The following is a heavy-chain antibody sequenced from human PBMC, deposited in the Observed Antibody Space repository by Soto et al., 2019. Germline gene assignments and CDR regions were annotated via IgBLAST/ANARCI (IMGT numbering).Heavy chain of an antibody. D-gene: IGHD3-10*01. J-gene: IGHJ4*02. Sequence: EVQLLESGGGLVQPGGSLRLSCEASGFTFSSYAMSWVRQAPGKGLGWVSAMSGSGGSTYYADSVKGRFTISRDNSKNTLYLQMNSLRAEDTAVYYCAKDWLAVRGEPPTDWGQGTLVTFSS. CDR3: AKDWLAVRGEPPTD. CDR1: GFTFSSYA. CDR2: MSGSGGST. V-gene: IGHV3-23*01.